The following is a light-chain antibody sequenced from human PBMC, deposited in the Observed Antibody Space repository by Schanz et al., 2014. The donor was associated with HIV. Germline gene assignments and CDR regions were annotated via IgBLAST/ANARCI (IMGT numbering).Light chain of an antibody. CDR3: QTWDTGIVV. Sequence: QLVLTQSPSASASLGDSVNVTCTLSSGHSSYAIAWHQQQPEKGPRHLMKLNSDGSHTKGDGIPDRFSGSSSGAERYLTISSLQSEDEADYYCQTWDTGIVVFGGGTKLTVL. CDR1: SGHSSYA. V-gene: IGLV4-69*01. CDR2: LNSDGSH. J-gene: IGLJ2*01.